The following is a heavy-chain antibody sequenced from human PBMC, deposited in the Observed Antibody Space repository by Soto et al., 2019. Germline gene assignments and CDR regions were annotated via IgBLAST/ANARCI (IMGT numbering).Heavy chain of an antibody. CDR2: MKQDESEK. D-gene: IGHD6-13*01. J-gene: IGHJ4*02. Sequence: EVQLVESGGGLVQPGGSVRLSCAASGFTFGNYWMTWVRQAPGKGLEWVANMKQDESEKYYVDSVRGRFTISRDDARNSLYLQMNSLRAEDTAVYYCARGRAAASGWGQGTLVTVSS. CDR3: ARGRAAASG. V-gene: IGHV3-7*03. CDR1: GFTFGNYW.